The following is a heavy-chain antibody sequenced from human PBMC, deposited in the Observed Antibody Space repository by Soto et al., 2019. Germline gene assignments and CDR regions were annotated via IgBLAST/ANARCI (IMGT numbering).Heavy chain of an antibody. D-gene: IGHD2-2*01. CDR1: GFTFGDYA. CDR3: TREELLWFYYYYGMDV. V-gene: IGHV3-49*04. Sequence: PGGSLRLSCTASGFTFGDYAMSWVRQAPGKGLEWAGFIRSKAYGGTTEYAASVKGRFTISRDDSKSIAYLQMNSLKTEDTAVYYCTREELLWFYYYYGMDVWGQGTTVTVSS. J-gene: IGHJ6*02. CDR2: IRSKAYGGTT.